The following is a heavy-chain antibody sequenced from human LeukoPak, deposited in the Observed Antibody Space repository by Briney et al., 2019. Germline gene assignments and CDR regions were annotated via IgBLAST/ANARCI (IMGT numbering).Heavy chain of an antibody. CDR2: IYHSGRT. V-gene: IGHV4-38-2*02. D-gene: IGHD2-2*01. CDR3: ARDAVVPASLLDY. J-gene: IGHJ4*02. Sequence: ASETLSLTCTVSGYSISSGYYWGWIRQPPGKGLEWIGSIYHSGRTYYNPSLKSRVTISVDTSKNQFSLKLTSVTAADTAVYYCARDAVVPASLLDYWGQGTLVTVSS. CDR1: GYSISSGYY.